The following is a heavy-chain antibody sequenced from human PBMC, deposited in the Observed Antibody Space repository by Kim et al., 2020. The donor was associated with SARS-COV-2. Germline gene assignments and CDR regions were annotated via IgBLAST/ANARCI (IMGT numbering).Heavy chain of an antibody. CDR3: ARGGYNSSVFRFDY. D-gene: IGHD6-13*01. V-gene: IGHV1-46*01. Sequence: AQKCQGRDTVSRDTSTSPVYMELSSLRSEDSAVYYCARGGYNSSVFRFDYWGQGTLVTVSS. J-gene: IGHJ4*02.